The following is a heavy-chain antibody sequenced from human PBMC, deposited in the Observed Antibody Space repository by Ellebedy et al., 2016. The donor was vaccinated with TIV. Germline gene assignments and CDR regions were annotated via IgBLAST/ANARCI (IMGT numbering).Heavy chain of an antibody. CDR3: AREKQGYNYYFDY. V-gene: IGHV3-30-3*01. Sequence: GGSLRLSCAASGFTFSSYAMHWVRQAPGKGLEWVAVISYDGSNKYYADSVKGRFTISRDNSKNTLYLQMNSLRAEDTAVYYCAREKQGYNYYFDYWGQGTLVTVSS. J-gene: IGHJ4*02. CDR1: GFTFSSYA. CDR2: ISYDGSNK. D-gene: IGHD1-1*01.